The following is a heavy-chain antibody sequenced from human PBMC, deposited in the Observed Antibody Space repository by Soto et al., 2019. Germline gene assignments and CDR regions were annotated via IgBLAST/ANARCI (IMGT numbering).Heavy chain of an antibody. J-gene: IGHJ4*02. CDR3: VRSGRRSGIDY. V-gene: IGHV1-8*01. D-gene: IGHD5-12*01. Sequence: QVQLVQSGADVKKPGASVKVSCEASGYTFSSYDISWVRQASGQGLEWMGWVNPNSNETDYAQKFQGRVTMTGYTSIRTAYMELRSLRSDDTAVYYCVRSGRRSGIDYWGQGTLVTVSS. CDR1: GYTFSSYD. CDR2: VNPNSNET.